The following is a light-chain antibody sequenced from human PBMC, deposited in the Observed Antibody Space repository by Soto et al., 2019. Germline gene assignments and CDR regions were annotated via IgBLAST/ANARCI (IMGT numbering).Light chain of an antibody. CDR1: SSDVGGYNY. CDR3: AVWDDNLKGL. CDR2: EVS. V-gene: IGLV2-8*01. Sequence: QSALTQPPSASGSPGQSVTISCTGTSSDVGGYNYVSWYQQHPGKAPKLMIYEVSKRPSGVPDRFSGSKSATSASLAISGLQSEDEADYYCAVWDDNLKGLFGGGTQLTVL. J-gene: IGLJ2*01.